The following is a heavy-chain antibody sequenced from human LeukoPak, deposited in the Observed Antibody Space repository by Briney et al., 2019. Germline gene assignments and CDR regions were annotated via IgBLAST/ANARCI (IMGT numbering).Heavy chain of an antibody. D-gene: IGHD2-2*01. J-gene: IGHJ6*03. V-gene: IGHV1-18*01. CDR2: ISAYNGNT. CDR1: GYTFTSYG. CDR3: ARGVVVVPAAMRHYYYYMDV. Sequence: GASVKVSCKASGYTFTSYGISWVRQAPGQGLEWMGWISAYNGNTNYAQKLQGRVTMTTDTSTSTAYMELRSLRSDDTAVYYCARGVVVVPAAMRHYYYYMDVWGKGTTVTVSS.